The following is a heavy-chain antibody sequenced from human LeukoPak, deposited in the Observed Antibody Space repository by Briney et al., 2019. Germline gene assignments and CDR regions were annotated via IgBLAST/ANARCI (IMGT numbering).Heavy chain of an antibody. CDR2: IYYSGST. Sequence: SETLSLTCTVSGGSISSSSYYWGWIRQPPGKGLEWIGSIYYSGSTYYNPSLKSRVTISVDTSKNQFSLKLSSVTAADTAVYYCARGSRPDYGGLPYYFDYWGQGTLVTVSS. D-gene: IGHD4-23*01. J-gene: IGHJ4*02. CDR1: GGSISSSSYY. V-gene: IGHV4-39*01. CDR3: ARGSRPDYGGLPYYFDY.